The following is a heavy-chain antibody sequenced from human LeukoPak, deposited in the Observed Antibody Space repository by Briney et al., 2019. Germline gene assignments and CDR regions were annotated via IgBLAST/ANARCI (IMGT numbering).Heavy chain of an antibody. CDR3: ARAGWDIVVVPAAIPVYFDY. Sequence: PSETLSLTCTVSGGSISSGGYYWSWIRQPPGKGLEWIGYIFHSGSTYYNPSLKSRVTISVDRSKNQFSLKLSSVTAADTAVYYCARAGWDIVVVPAAIPVYFDYWGQGTLVTVSS. V-gene: IGHV4-30-2*01. D-gene: IGHD2-2*02. CDR2: IFHSGST. J-gene: IGHJ4*02. CDR1: GGSISSGGYY.